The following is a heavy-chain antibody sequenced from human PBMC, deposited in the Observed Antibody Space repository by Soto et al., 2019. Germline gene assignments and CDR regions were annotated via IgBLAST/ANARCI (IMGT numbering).Heavy chain of an antibody. V-gene: IGHV4-39*01. CDR3: ATSQKGYNWNYFDH. CDR2: VFYTGFT. Sequence: XGTLSLTCAVSGASISGSYYYWAWLRQSPGKGPEWIGSVFYTGFTSYNPSLESRVSVSVDTSKSQFSLKLSAVTAADTAVYYCATSQKGYNWNYFDHWGQGALVTVSS. J-gene: IGHJ4*02. CDR1: GASISGSYYY. D-gene: IGHD1-20*01.